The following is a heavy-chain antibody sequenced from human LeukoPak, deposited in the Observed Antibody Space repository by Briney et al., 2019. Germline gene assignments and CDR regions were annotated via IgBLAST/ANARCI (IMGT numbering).Heavy chain of an antibody. Sequence: SETLSLTCAVYGGSFSGYYWSWIRQPPGKGLEWIGEINHSGSTNYNPSLKSRVTVSVDTSKNQFSLKLSSVTAADTAVYYCARATAASGNWFDPWGQGTLVTVSS. CDR2: INHSGST. CDR1: GGSFSGYY. V-gene: IGHV4-34*01. D-gene: IGHD6-13*01. J-gene: IGHJ5*02. CDR3: ARATAASGNWFDP.